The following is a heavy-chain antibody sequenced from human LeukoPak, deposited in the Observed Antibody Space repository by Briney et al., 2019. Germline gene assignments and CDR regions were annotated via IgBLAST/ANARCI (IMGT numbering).Heavy chain of an antibody. CDR2: ISYDGTNK. V-gene: IGHV3-30*03. CDR3: ARLPTVTFFDY. CDR1: GFTFSNYG. D-gene: IGHD4-17*01. J-gene: IGHJ4*02. Sequence: PGGSLRLSCTASGFTFSNYGMHWVRQAPGKGLEWVAVISYDGTNKYYADSVKGRFTISRDNSKNTLYLQMNSLRAEDTAVYYCARLPTVTFFDYWGQGTLVTVSS.